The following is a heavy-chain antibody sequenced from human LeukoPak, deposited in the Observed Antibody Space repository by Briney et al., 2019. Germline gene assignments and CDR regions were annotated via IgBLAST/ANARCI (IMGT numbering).Heavy chain of an antibody. J-gene: IGHJ1*01. D-gene: IGHD3-3*01. CDR1: GFTFSSYG. CDR2: IWYDGSNK. CDR3: AIPYEGDFWSGREYFQH. V-gene: IGHV3-30*02. Sequence: GGSLRLSCAASGFTFSSYGMHWVRQAPGKGLEWVAVIWYDGSNKYYADSVKGRFTISRDNSKNTLYLQMNSLRAEDTAVYYCAIPYEGDFWSGREYFQHWGQGTLVTVSS.